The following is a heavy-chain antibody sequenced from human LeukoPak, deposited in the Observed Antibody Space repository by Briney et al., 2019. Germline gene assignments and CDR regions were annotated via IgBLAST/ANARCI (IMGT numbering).Heavy chain of an antibody. CDR1: GYTFTGYY. Sequence: ASVKVSCKASGYTFTGYYMHWVRQAPGQGREWMGWINPNSGGTNYAQRFQDRVTMTRDTSISTVYMELSRLRSDDTAVYYCARSPDILTGEKFDYWGQGTLVTVSS. J-gene: IGHJ4*02. V-gene: IGHV1-2*02. CDR3: ARSPDILTGEKFDY. D-gene: IGHD3-9*01. CDR2: INPNSGGT.